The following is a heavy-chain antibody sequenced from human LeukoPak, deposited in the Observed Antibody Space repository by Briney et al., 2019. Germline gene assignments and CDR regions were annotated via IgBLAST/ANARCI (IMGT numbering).Heavy chain of an antibody. D-gene: IGHD2-2*01. CDR1: GFSFSTQR. Sequence: PGGSLRLSCAASGFSFSTQRMHWVRQAPGKGLVWVSYINIDERITGYADSVKGRFTISRDNAKNTLYLQMNSLRAEDTAVYYCAKGEVPAGRGYYFDYWGQGTLVTVSS. CDR2: INIDERIT. V-gene: IGHV3-74*01. CDR3: AKGEVPAGRGYYFDY. J-gene: IGHJ4*02.